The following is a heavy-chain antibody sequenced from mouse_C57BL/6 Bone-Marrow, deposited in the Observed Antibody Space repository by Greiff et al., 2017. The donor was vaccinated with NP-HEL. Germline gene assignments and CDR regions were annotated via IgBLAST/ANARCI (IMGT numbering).Heavy chain of an antibody. Sequence: QVQLKQPGAELVMPGASVKLSCKASGYTFTSYWMHWVKQRPGQGLEWIGEIDPSDSYTNYNQKFKGKSTLTVDKSSSTSYMQLSSLTSEDSAVYYCARGDYYGSLDYWGKGTTLTVAS. D-gene: IGHD1-1*01. CDR3: ARGDYYGSLDY. CDR2: IDPSDSYT. J-gene: IGHJ2*01. V-gene: IGHV1-69*01. CDR1: GYTFTSYW.